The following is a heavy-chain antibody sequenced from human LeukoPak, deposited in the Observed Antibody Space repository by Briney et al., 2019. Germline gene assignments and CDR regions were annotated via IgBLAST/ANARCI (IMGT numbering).Heavy chain of an antibody. D-gene: IGHD3-9*01. V-gene: IGHV4-34*01. CDR3: VSGDRDKVIRYDY. CDR2: INHSGST. J-gene: IGHJ4*02. Sequence: PSETLSLTCAVYGGSFSGYYWSWIRQPPGKGLEWIGEINHSGSTNYNPSLKSRVTISVDTSKNQFSLKLSSVTAADTAVYYCVSGDRDKVIRYDYWGQGTLVTVSS. CDR1: GGSFSGYY.